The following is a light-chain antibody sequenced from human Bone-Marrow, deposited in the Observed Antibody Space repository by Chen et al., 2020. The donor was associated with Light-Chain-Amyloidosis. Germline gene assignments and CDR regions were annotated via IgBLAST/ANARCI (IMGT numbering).Light chain of an antibody. V-gene: IGLV2-23*02. J-gene: IGLJ2*01. CDR3: SAYAGGTTFVI. CDR2: DDS. CDR1: SSDVGSYNL. Sequence: QSALTQPASVSGSPGQSITISCTGTSSDVGSYNLVSWYQQHPGKVPNLMIYDDSKRPSGVSDRFSGSKSGNTASLTISGLQAEDEADDYCSAYAGGTTFVIFGGGTKLTVL.